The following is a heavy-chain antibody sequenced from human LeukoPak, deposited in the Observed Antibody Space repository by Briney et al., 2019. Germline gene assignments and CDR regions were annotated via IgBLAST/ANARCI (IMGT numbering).Heavy chain of an antibody. J-gene: IGHJ4*02. CDR1: GGSFSDYY. CDR3: ARRRRSGSQVLDF. D-gene: IGHD1-26*01. Sequence: SETLSLTCAVYGGSFSDYYWSWIRQPPGKGLEWIGEINHSGGTNYNSSLKSRVIISVDTSKNQFSLRLNSATAADTAAYYCARRRRSGSQVLDFWGQGTLVTVSS. V-gene: IGHV4-34*01. CDR2: INHSGGT.